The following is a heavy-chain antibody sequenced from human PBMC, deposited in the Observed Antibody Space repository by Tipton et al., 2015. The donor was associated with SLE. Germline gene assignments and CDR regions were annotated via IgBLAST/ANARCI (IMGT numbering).Heavy chain of an antibody. CDR2: INHSGST. CDR1: GGSFSGYY. V-gene: IGHV4-34*01. J-gene: IGHJ4*02. D-gene: IGHD3-22*01. CDR3: ARGLGYYDSSGYYY. Sequence: LRLSCAVYGGSFSGYYWSWIRQPPGKGLEWIGEINHSGSTNYNPSLKSRVTISVDTSKNQFSLKLSSVTAADTAVYYCARGLGYYDSSGYYYWGQGTLVTVSS.